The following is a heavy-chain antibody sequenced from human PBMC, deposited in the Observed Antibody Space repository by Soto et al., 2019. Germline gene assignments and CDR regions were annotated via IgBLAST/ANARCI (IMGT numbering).Heavy chain of an antibody. V-gene: IGHV4-39*01. CDR2: ICYSGST. J-gene: IGHJ4*02. Sequence: SETLSLTCTVSGGSISSSSYYWGWIRQPPGKGLEWIGSICYSGSTYYNPSLKSRVTISVDTSKNQFSLKLSSVTAADTAVYYCAVYSSGWYEGLDYWGQGTLVTVSS. CDR1: GGSISSSSYY. CDR3: AVYSSGWYEGLDY. D-gene: IGHD6-19*01.